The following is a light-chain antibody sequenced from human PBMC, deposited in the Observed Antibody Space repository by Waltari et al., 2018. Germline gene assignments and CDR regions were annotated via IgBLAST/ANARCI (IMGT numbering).Light chain of an antibody. V-gene: IGKV4-1*01. CDR3: QHYNSYPLT. Sequence: DIVMTQSPDSLSVSLGERATINCKSGQSLLYSSNNKNYLAWYQQKPGQPPRLLISWASTRESGVPDRFSGSGSGTDFTLTISSLQPEDFATYFCQHYNSYPLTFGGGTKVDI. J-gene: IGKJ4*01. CDR2: WAS. CDR1: QSLLYSSNNKNY.